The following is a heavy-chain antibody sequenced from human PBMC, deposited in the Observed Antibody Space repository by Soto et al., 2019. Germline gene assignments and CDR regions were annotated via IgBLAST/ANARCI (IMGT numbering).Heavy chain of an antibody. D-gene: IGHD3-22*01. Sequence: SVKVSCKASGFTFTSSAVQWVRQARGQRLEWIGWIVVGSGNTNYAQKFQERVTITRDMSTSTAYMELSSLRSEDTAVYYCAAYYYDSSGYWPFDYWGQGTLVTVSS. CDR1: GFTFTSSA. CDR2: IVVGSGNT. J-gene: IGHJ4*02. CDR3: AAYYYDSSGYWPFDY. V-gene: IGHV1-58*01.